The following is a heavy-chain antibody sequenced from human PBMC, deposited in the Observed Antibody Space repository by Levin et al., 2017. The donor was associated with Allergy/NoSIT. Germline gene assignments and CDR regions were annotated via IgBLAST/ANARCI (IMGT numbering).Heavy chain of an antibody. CDR1: GYTFTSYD. Sequence: VASVKVSCKASGYTFTSYDINWVRQASGRGLEWMGRMNPNSGNTGYAQKFQGRVTMTRNTSISTAYMELSSLRSEDTAVYYCARADTPMVTAGDYWGQGTLVTVSS. D-gene: IGHD5-18*01. V-gene: IGHV1-8*01. CDR2: MNPNSGNT. J-gene: IGHJ4*02. CDR3: ARADTPMVTAGDY.